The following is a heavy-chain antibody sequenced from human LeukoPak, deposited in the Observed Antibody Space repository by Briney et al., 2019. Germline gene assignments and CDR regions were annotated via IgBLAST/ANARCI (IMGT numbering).Heavy chain of an antibody. J-gene: IGHJ6*04. V-gene: IGHV3-48*03. Sequence: GGSLRLSCAASGFTFSSYEMNWVRQAPGKGLEWASYISSSGSTIYYADSVKGRFTISRDNAKNSLYLQMNSLRAEDTAVYYCAREGADKCSSTSCYPGGYYYYGMDVWGKGTTVTVSS. CDR2: ISSSGSTI. CDR1: GFTFSSYE. D-gene: IGHD2-2*01. CDR3: AREGADKCSSTSCYPGGYYYYGMDV.